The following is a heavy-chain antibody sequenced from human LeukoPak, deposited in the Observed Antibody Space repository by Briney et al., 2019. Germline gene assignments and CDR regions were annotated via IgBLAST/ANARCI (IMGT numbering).Heavy chain of an antibody. D-gene: IGHD3-10*01. J-gene: IGHJ4*02. CDR2: IYYSGST. Sequence: SETLSLTCTVSGGSISTYYWSWIRQPPGKGLEWIGFIYYSGSTNQNPSLRSRVTISVDMSKNQFSLKLNSVTAADTAVYYCARGPLMVRGPFDYWGQGTLVTVSS. CDR3: ARGPLMVRGPFDY. V-gene: IGHV4-59*01. CDR1: GGSISTYY.